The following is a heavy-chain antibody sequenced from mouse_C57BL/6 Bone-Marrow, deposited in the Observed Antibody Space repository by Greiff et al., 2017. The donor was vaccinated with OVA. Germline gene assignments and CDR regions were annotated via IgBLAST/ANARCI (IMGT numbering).Heavy chain of an antibody. J-gene: IGHJ1*03. CDR2: IRLKSDNYAT. Sequence: EVMLVESGGGLVQPGGSMKLSCVASGFTFSNYWMNWVRQSPEKGLEWVAQIRLKSDNYATHYAESVKGRFTISRDDSKSSVYLQMNNLRAEDTGIYYCTGYGSSPYWYCDVWGTGTTVTVSS. V-gene: IGHV6-3*01. CDR1: GFTFSNYW. CDR3: TGYGSSPYWYCDV. D-gene: IGHD1-1*01.